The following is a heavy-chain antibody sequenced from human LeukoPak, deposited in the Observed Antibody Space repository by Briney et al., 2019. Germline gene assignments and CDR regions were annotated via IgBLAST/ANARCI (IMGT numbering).Heavy chain of an antibody. D-gene: IGHD1-20*01. Sequence: PGGSLRLSCAASGFTFSSYAMHWVRQAPGKGLEWVAVISYDGSNKYYADSVKGRFTISRDNSKNTLYLQMNSLRAEDTAVYYCAGAPGITGGTGYFDYWGQGTLVTVSS. CDR3: AGAPGITGGTGYFDY. V-gene: IGHV3-30*04. J-gene: IGHJ4*02. CDR2: ISYDGSNK. CDR1: GFTFSSYA.